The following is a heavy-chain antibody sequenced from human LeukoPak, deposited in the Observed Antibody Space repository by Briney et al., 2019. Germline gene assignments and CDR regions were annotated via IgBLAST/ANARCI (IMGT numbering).Heavy chain of an antibody. Sequence: GGSLRLSCAASGFTFSSYSMNWVRQAPGKGLEWVSSISSSSSYIYYADSVKGRFTISRDNAMNSLYLQMNSLRAEDTAVYYCARGSPSYCSSTSCREIPFDYWGQGTLVTVSS. CDR1: GFTFSSYS. J-gene: IGHJ4*02. CDR2: ISSSSSYI. D-gene: IGHD2-2*01. CDR3: ARGSPSYCSSTSCREIPFDY. V-gene: IGHV3-21*01.